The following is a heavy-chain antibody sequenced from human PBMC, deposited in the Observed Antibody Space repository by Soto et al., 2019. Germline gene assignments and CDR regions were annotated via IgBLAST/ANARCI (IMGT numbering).Heavy chain of an antibody. V-gene: IGHV1-69*13. J-gene: IGHJ5*02. CDR1: GGTFSSYA. D-gene: IGHD6-19*01. CDR3: ARDMGIAVAGLGP. CDR2: IIPIFGTA. Sequence: SSVTVSCKASGGTFSSYAISWVRQAPGQGLEWMGGIIPIFGTANYAQKFQGRVTITEDESTSTAYMELSSLRSEDTAVYYCARDMGIAVAGLGPWGQGTLVTVSS.